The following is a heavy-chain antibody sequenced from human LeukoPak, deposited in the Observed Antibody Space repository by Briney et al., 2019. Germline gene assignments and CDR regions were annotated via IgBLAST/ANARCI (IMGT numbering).Heavy chain of an antibody. V-gene: IGHV4-34*01. Sequence: SETLSLTCAVYGGSFSGYYWSWIRQPPGKGLEWIGEINHSGSTNYNPSLKSRVTISVDTSKNQFSLKLSSVTAADTAVYYCAGGRTLFGYWGQGTLVTVSS. D-gene: IGHD3-3*01. CDR3: AGGRTLFGY. CDR1: GGSFSGYY. CDR2: INHSGST. J-gene: IGHJ4*02.